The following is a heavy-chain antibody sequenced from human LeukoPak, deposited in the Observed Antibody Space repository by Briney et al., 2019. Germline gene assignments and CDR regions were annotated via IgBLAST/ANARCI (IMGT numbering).Heavy chain of an antibody. CDR3: ARDAYGGNRDDAFDI. CDR1: GFTVSSNY. Sequence: PGGSLRLSCAASGFTVSSNYMSWVRQAPGEGLEWVSVIYSGGSTYYADSVKGRFTISRDNSKNTLYLQMNSLRAEDTAVYYCARDAYGGNRDDAFDIWGQGTMVTVSS. V-gene: IGHV3-53*01. CDR2: IYSGGST. D-gene: IGHD4-23*01. J-gene: IGHJ3*02.